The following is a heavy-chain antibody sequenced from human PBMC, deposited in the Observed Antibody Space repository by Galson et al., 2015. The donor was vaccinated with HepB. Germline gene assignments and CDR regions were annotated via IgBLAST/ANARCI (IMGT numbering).Heavy chain of an antibody. CDR3: ARDRLHSLDY. J-gene: IGHJ4*02. V-gene: IGHV1-18*04. CDR2: ISTNRGKT. Sequence: SVKVSCKASGYTFTSNGLSWVRQAPGKGLEWMGWISTNRGKTNYAQKFQGRVTLTTDTSTTTAYMELRSLGSDDTAVYYCARDRLHSLDYWGQGTLVAVSS. CDR1: GYTFTSNG. D-gene: IGHD2-15*01.